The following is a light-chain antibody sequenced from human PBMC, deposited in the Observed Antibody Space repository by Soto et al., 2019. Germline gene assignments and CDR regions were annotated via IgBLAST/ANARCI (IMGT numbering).Light chain of an antibody. Sequence: QSVLTHPASVSVSPGQSITISCTGTSSDVGGYNYVSWYQQQPGKAPKFMIYDVTNRPSGVSNRFSGSKSGNTASLTISGLQAEDEADYYCCSYTTSNTRQIVFGTGTKVTVL. CDR2: DVT. V-gene: IGLV2-14*01. J-gene: IGLJ1*01. CDR1: SSDVGGYNY. CDR3: CSYTTSNTRQIV.